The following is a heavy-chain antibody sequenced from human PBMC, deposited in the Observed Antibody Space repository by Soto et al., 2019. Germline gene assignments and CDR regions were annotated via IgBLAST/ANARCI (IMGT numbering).Heavy chain of an antibody. J-gene: IGHJ3*01. V-gene: IGHV5-51*01. Sequence: LKXSFKCSGYSFTNYWIDWVRQMPGKGLEWMGIIYPGDSDTRYSPSFQGQVTISADKSISTAYLQWSSLKASDTAFYYCARGGGGSGWGAFNLWGQGTMVTVSS. CDR2: IYPGDSDT. D-gene: IGHD6-19*01. CDR3: ARGGGGSGWGAFNL. CDR1: GYSFTNYW.